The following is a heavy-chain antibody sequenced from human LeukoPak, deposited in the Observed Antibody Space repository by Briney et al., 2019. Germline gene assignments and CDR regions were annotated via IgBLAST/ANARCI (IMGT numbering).Heavy chain of an antibody. V-gene: IGHV4-34*01. CDR2: FSHTGSP. CDR1: GASFSGYS. D-gene: IGHD3-10*01. Sequence: PSETLSLTCAISGASFSGYSWTWIRQPPGKGLEWIGEFSHTGSPIYNPSLKSRVNMSIDTSKNQFSLRLTSVTAADTAVYFCARPRLLFGSGPILVWGQGTLVTVSS. J-gene: IGHJ4*02. CDR3: ARPRLLFGSGPILV.